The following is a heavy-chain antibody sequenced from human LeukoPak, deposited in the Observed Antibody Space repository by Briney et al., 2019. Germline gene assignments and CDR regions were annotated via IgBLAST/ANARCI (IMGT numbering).Heavy chain of an antibody. CDR3: AAPVVAAHDAFDI. D-gene: IGHD2-15*01. Sequence: GASVKVSCKASGYTFTSYAMNWVRQAPGQGLEWMGGIIPIFGTANYAQKFQGRVTITADESTSTAYMELSSLRSEDTAVYYCAAPVVAAHDAFDIWGQGTMVTVSS. J-gene: IGHJ3*02. CDR2: IIPIFGTA. V-gene: IGHV1-69*13. CDR1: GYTFTSYA.